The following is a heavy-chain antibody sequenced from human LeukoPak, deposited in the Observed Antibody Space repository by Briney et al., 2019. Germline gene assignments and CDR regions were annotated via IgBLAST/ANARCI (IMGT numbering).Heavy chain of an antibody. CDR3: ARGKTSQNIVTRKTYNWFDP. CDR1: GFTFSDYY. D-gene: IGHD2/OR15-2a*01. J-gene: IGHJ5*02. Sequence: GGSLRLSCAASGFTFSDYYMNWVRQAPGKGLEWVSSISSSSDYIYYADSVKGRFTISRDNAKNSLYLQMKSLRAEDTAVYYCARGKTSQNIVTRKTYNWFDPWGQGTLVTVSS. CDR2: ISSSSDYI. V-gene: IGHV3-21*01.